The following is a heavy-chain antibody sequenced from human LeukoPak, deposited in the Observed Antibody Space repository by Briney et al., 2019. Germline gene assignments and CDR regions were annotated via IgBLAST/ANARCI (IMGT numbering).Heavy chain of an antibody. CDR1: GFTFSDHN. CDR2: TRNRADGYTT. Sequence: GGSLRLSCAASGASGFTFSDHNMDWVRQAPGKGLEWIGRTRNRADGYTTYYAASVKGRFTISRDELQNSLYLQMNSLKTEDTAVYYCARDYFYYWGQGTLVTVSS. J-gene: IGHJ4*02. CDR3: ARDYFYY. V-gene: IGHV3-72*01.